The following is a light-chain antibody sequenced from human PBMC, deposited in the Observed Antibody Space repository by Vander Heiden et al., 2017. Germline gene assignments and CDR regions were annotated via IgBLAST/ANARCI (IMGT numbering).Light chain of an antibody. CDR2: SGS. Sequence: IHAPSSRSAAVGDRVTISCRASQGISKELARDHEKIGKVALRRIQSGSNVQSGVLPRFSGSGSGTEFTLTISSMQPEDGATDYCQKYDSDPLTFGGGTKVEIK. V-gene: IGKV1-27*01. CDR3: QKYDSDPLT. CDR1: QGISKE. J-gene: IGKJ4*01.